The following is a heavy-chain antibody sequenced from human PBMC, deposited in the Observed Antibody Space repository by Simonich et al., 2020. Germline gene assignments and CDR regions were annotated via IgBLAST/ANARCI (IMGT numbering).Heavy chain of an antibody. CDR1: GFTFSSYS. CDR2: ISSSSSYI. V-gene: IGHV3-21*01. D-gene: IGHD2-2*01. CDR3: AGGVYCSSTSCSTYYYYGMDV. J-gene: IGHJ6*02. Sequence: EVQLVESGGGLVKPGGSLRLSCAASGFTFSSYSMNWVRQAPGKGLEWVSSISSSSSYIYYADSVKGRFTISRDNAKNSLYLQSNSLRAEDTAVYYCAGGVYCSSTSCSTYYYYGMDVWGQGTTVTVSS.